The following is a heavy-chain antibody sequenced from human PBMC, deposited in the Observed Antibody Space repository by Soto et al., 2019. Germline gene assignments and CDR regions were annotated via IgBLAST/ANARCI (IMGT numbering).Heavy chain of an antibody. CDR1: GFTFSSYE. CDR3: ARGGSYFDY. D-gene: IGHD1-26*01. J-gene: IGHJ4*02. V-gene: IGHV3-48*03. Sequence: PGGSLRLSCAASGFTFSSYEMIWVRQAPGKGLEWVSYITGSGNTIYYADSVKGRFTISRDNAKNSMYLQMNSLRAEDTAVYYCARGGSYFDYWGQGTLVTVSS. CDR2: ITGSGNTI.